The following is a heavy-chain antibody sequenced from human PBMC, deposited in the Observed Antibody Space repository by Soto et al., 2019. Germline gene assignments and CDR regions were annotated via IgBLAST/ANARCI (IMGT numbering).Heavy chain of an antibody. CDR1: GGTFSSYA. D-gene: IGHD2-15*01. CDR3: ARSGGSTKRRIMAV. CDR2: IIPIFGTA. J-gene: IGHJ6*02. V-gene: IGHV1-69*13. Sequence: GASVKVSCKASGGTFSSYAISWVRQAPGQGLEWMGGIIPIFGTANYAQKFQGRVTITADESTSTAYMELSSLRSEDTAVYYCARSGGSTKRRIMAVWGQGTTVTVS.